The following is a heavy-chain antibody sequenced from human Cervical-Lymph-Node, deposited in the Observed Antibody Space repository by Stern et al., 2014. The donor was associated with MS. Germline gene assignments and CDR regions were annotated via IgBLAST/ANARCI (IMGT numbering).Heavy chain of an antibody. J-gene: IGHJ4*02. CDR2: IIPMFGAA. CDR1: GGSFSSYA. D-gene: IGHD1-14*01. V-gene: IGHV1-69*01. CDR3: TREATAHSGTFDF. Sequence: QVQLVQSGAGMKKPGSSVKVSCKASGGSFSSYAVNWVRQAPGQAPEWMGGIIPMFGAANYAQKVQGRVTLIADESTSTVYMEMISLTSEDTAVYYCTREATAHSGTFDFWGQGTLVTV.